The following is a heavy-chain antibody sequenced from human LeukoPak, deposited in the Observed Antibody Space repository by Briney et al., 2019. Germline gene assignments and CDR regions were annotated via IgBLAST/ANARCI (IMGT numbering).Heavy chain of an antibody. V-gene: IGHV4-34*01. CDR3: TRMTTGHDY. D-gene: IGHD4-17*01. J-gene: IGHJ4*02. CDR1: GVSFDDYY. Sequence: PSETLSLTCAVSGVSFDDYYWSGVRQTPGKGLEWIGEINHSGYTNDSPSLKSRVTHSIDTSRKQFSLNLRSVTVADAGIYYCTRMTTGHDYWGQGTLVTVSS. CDR2: INHSGYT.